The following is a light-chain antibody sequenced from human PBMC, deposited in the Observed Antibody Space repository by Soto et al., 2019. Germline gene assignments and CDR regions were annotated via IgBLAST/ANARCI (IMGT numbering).Light chain of an antibody. CDR1: SSDVGGYNY. J-gene: IGLJ1*01. Sequence: QSALTQPASVSGSPGQSITISCTGTSSDVGGYNYVSWYQQHPGKATKLMIYDVSNRPSGVSNQFSGSKSGNTASQTNHVLQAEDEADYYCSSYTSSSTLGVFGTGTKVTVL. CDR2: DVS. CDR3: SSYTSSSTLGV. V-gene: IGLV2-14*01.